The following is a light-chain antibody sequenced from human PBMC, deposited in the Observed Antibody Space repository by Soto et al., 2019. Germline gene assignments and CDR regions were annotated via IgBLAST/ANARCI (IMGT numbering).Light chain of an antibody. J-gene: IGLJ3*02. Sequence: QSALTQPASVSGSPGQSITISCTGSNNDVGAYNYVSWYQQHPGKAPKTMIYDVSNRPSGVSNRFSGSKSGNTASLTISGLQAEEEADYYCSSYTRSSTVVFGGGTQLTVL. CDR2: DVS. V-gene: IGLV2-14*03. CDR1: NNDVGAYNY. CDR3: SSYTRSSTVV.